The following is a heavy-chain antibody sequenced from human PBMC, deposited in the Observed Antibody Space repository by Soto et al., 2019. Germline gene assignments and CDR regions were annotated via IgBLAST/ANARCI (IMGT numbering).Heavy chain of an antibody. CDR1: GLTFSNYA. CDR2: MSGSSSIT. D-gene: IGHD3-16*02. Sequence: EVRLLESGGGLVKPGGSLRLSCATSGLTFSNYAMSWVRQAPGGGLEWVSSMSGSSSITYYADSVRGRFTISRDRSKNTLYLQMSSLRAEDTALYYCAKNQERELPRVIEFWGQGTLVTVSS. J-gene: IGHJ4*02. CDR3: AKNQERELPRVIEF. V-gene: IGHV3-23*01.